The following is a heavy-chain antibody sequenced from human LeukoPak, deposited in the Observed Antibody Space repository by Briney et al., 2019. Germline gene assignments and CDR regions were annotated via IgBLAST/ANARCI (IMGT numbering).Heavy chain of an antibody. J-gene: IGHJ4*02. D-gene: IGHD3-22*01. CDR3: ARVSYYDSSGYYSFDY. CDR1: GFTVSSNS. Sequence: GGSLRLSCAASGFTVSSNSMSWVRQAPGKGLEWVSVIYSGGSTYYADSVKGRFTISRDNSKNTLYLQMNSLRAEDTAVYYCARVSYYDSSGYYSFDYWGQGTLVTVSS. CDR2: IYSGGST. V-gene: IGHV3-53*01.